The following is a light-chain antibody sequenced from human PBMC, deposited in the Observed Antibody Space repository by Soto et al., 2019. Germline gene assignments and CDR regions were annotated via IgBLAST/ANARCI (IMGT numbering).Light chain of an antibody. J-gene: IGLJ2*01. CDR2: DVS. V-gene: IGLV2-14*01. CDR3: SSYTSSSTLVV. CDR1: SSEVGGYNY. Sequence: QSALTQPASVSGSPGQSITISFTGTSSEVGGYNYVSWYQQHPGKAPKLMIYDVSNRPSGVSNRFSGSKSGNTASLTISGLQPEDEADYYCSSYTSSSTLVVFGGGTKLTVL.